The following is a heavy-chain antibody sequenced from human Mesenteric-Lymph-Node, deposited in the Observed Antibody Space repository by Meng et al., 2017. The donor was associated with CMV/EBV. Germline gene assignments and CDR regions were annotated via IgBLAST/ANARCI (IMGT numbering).Heavy chain of an antibody. CDR2: INSDGTST. CDR3: ARTYSGYDFTPFDS. Sequence: GESLKISCAVSGFTFSSYAMSWVRQAPGKGLVWVSRINSDGTSTDYVDSVKGRFTISRDNAENSLYLEMYSLRAEDTALYYCARTYSGYDFTPFDSWGQGTLVTVSS. J-gene: IGHJ4*02. CDR1: GFTFSSYA. V-gene: IGHV3-74*01. D-gene: IGHD5-12*01.